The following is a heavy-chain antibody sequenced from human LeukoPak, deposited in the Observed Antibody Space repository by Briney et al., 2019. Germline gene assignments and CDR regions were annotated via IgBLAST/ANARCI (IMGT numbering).Heavy chain of an antibody. Sequence: ASVKVSCKVSGYTLTELSMHWVRQAPGKGLEWMGGFDPEDGETIYAQKFQGRVTITRDTSASTAYMELSSLRSEDTAVYYCARVGYSSRAVDYWGQGTLVTVSS. CDR1: GYTLTELS. D-gene: IGHD6-13*01. J-gene: IGHJ4*02. CDR2: FDPEDGET. CDR3: ARVGYSSRAVDY. V-gene: IGHV1-24*01.